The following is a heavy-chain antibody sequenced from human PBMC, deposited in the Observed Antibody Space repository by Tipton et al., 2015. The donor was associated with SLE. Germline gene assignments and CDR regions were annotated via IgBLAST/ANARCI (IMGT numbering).Heavy chain of an antibody. CDR2: INHSGST. Sequence: TLSLTCAVYGGSFSGYHCSWIRQPPGKGLEWIGEINHSGSTNYNPSLMSRVTISVDTSKTQFSLKLTSVTAADTAVYYCARGVLRPFNYWGQGTLVTVSS. V-gene: IGHV4-34*01. CDR1: GGSFSGYH. J-gene: IGHJ4*02. D-gene: IGHD1-1*01. CDR3: ARGVLRPFNY.